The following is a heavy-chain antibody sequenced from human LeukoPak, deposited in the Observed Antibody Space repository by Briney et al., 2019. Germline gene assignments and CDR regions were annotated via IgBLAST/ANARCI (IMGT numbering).Heavy chain of an antibody. V-gene: IGHV4-59*05. CDR2: IYYSGST. D-gene: IGHD3-22*01. J-gene: IGHJ2*01. CDR1: GGSISNYY. CDR3: ARMENPYYYDSSGYPHWYFDL. Sequence: SETLSLTCTVSGGSISNYYWSWIRQPPGKGLEWIGSIYYSGSTYYNPSLKSRVTISVDTSKNQFSLKLSSVTAADTAVYYCARMENPYYYDSSGYPHWYFDLWGRGTLVTVSS.